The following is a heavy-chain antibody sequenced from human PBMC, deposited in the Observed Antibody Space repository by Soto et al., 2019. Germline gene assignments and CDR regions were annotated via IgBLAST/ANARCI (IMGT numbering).Heavy chain of an antibody. Sequence: SVTLSLPCTVSGGTISSGGYYWSWIRQHPGKGLEWIGYIYYSGSTYYNPSLKSRVTISVDTSKNQFSLKLSSVTAADTAVYYCARDTDDYGASGGWFDPWGQGTLVTVSS. V-gene: IGHV4-31*03. D-gene: IGHD4-17*01. CDR2: IYYSGST. J-gene: IGHJ5*02. CDR3: ARDTDDYGASGGWFDP. CDR1: GGTISSGGYY.